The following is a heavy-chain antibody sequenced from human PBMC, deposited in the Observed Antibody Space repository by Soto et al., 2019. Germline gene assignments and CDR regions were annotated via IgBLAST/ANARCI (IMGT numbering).Heavy chain of an antibody. J-gene: IGHJ4*02. CDR1: GGSISSYY. D-gene: IGHD4-17*01. Sequence: SETLSLTCTVSGGSISSYYWSWIRQPPGKGLEWIGYIYYSGSTNYNPSLKSRVTISVDLSKNRFSLRLSSVTTADTALYYCARTTAVPNTLRSRYFFDYWGQGTLVTVSS. V-gene: IGHV4-59*01. CDR3: ARTTAVPNTLRSRYFFDY. CDR2: IYYSGST.